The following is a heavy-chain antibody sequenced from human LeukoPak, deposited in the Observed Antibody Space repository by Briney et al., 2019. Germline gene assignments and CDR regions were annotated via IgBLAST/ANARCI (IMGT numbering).Heavy chain of an antibody. CDR2: INWNGGST. J-gene: IGHJ4*02. D-gene: IGHD2-2*01. CDR1: GFTFSTAF. CDR3: AKDPGIVVVPAEKEL. Sequence: GGSLRLSCTASGFTFSTAFMNWVRQAPGKGLEWVSGINWNGGSTGYADSVKGRFTISRDNAKNSLYLQMNSLRAEDTAVYYCAKDPGIVVVPAEKELWGQGTLVTVSS. V-gene: IGHV3-20*04.